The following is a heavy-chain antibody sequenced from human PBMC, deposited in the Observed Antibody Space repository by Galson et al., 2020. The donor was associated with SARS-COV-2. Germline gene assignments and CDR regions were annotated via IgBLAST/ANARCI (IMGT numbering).Heavy chain of an antibody. J-gene: IGHJ2*01. V-gene: IGHV4-39*01. CDR3: ARRGVVDGHWYFDL. D-gene: IGHD3-22*01. Sequence: ASETLSLTCTVSGDSISGDSSFWSWIRQPPGKGLEWIGSMNHGGSTCYNPSLNSRVTMSVDASNNQFSLRLSSVTAADTAVYYCARRGVVDGHWYFDLWGRGTLVT. CDR1: GDSISGDSSF. CDR2: MNHGGST.